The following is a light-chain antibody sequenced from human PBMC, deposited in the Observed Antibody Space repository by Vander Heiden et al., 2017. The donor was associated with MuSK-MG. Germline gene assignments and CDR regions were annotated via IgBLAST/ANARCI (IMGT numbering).Light chain of an antibody. CDR3: QQDYDIHT. V-gene: IGKV4-1*01. J-gene: IGKJ4*01. CDR1: QNVFYNSNKKNY. CDR2: WAS. Sequence: DIVMTQSPESLAVSLGGRATINCKSSQNVFYNSNKKNYLAWYQKKPGQPPKLLIYWASTREYGVPDRFSGSGSGTDFTLTSRSLQAEDVAVYYWQQDYDIHTFGGGTKVEIE.